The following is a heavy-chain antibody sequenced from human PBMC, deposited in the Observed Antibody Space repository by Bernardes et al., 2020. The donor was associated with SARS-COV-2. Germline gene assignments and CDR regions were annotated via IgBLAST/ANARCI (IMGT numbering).Heavy chain of an antibody. CDR3: AKDKSFDSSGPSLDY. CDR2: INGGGLNT. J-gene: IGHJ4*02. V-gene: IGHV3-23*01. CDR1: GFTFSNFA. D-gene: IGHD3-22*01. Sequence: SLRLSCAASGFTFSNFAMSWVRQSPGKGLECISTINGGGLNTYYADSVKGRFIISRDSSTNTLYLQMNSLRGEDTAVYFCAKDKSFDSSGPSLDYWGQGTLVTVSS.